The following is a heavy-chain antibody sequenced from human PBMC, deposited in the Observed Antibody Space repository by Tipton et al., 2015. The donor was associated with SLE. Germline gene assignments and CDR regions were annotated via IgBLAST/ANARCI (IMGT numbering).Heavy chain of an antibody. CDR2: MFYSGKT. V-gene: IGHV4-39*07. CDR1: GGSISSSPYY. Sequence: GLVKPSETLSLTCTVSGGSISSSPYYWGWIRQSPGKGLEWIGSMFYSGKTYYNPSLMSRVTISVDTSKNQFSLKLNSVTAADTAVYYCARALQNYFDYWGQGTLVTVSS. CDR3: ARALQNYFDY. J-gene: IGHJ4*02.